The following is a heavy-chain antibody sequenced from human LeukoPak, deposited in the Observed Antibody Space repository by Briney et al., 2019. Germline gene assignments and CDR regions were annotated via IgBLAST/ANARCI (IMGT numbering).Heavy chain of an antibody. CDR2: INPNSGGT. CDR3: ARVLDVRFWGSYYFDY. J-gene: IGHJ4*02. CDR1: GYTFTGYY. D-gene: IGHD3-3*01. Sequence: ASVKVSCKASGYTFTGYYMHWVRQAPGQGLEWMGWINPNSGGTNFAQKFQGRVTMTRDTSISTAYMELRSLRSDDTAVYYCARVLDVRFWGSYYFDYWGQGTLVTVSS. V-gene: IGHV1-2*02.